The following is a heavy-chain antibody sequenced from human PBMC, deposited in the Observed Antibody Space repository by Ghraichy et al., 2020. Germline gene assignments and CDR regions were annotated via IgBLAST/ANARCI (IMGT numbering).Heavy chain of an antibody. CDR3: ASDEHNSSWYKY. J-gene: IGHJ4*02. Sequence: ESLNISCTVSGGSISTSSHYWGWVRQPPGKGLEWIGSMYKSGSTYYNPSLKSRVSISVDTSKNQFSLMVSSVTAADTAVYYCASDEHNSSWYKYWGPGALVTVSS. CDR2: MYKSGST. V-gene: IGHV4-39*07. D-gene: IGHD6-13*01. CDR1: GGSISTSSHY.